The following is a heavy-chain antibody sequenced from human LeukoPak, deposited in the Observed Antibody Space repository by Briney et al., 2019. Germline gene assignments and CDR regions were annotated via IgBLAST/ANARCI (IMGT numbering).Heavy chain of an antibody. V-gene: IGHV1-2*02. J-gene: IGHJ4*02. CDR2: IDPNSGGT. CDR3: AREIAAIPRGYFDY. D-gene: IGHD6-13*01. Sequence: ASVKVSCKASGYTFTSYDINWVRQATGQGLEWMGWIDPNSGGTNYAQKFQGRVTMTRDTSISTAYMELSRLRSDDTAVYYCAREIAAIPRGYFDYWGQGTLVTVSS. CDR1: GYTFTSYD.